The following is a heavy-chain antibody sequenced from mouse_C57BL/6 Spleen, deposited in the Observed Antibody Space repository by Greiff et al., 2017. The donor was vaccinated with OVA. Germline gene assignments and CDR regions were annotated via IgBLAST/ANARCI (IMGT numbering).Heavy chain of an antibody. CDR1: GYSITSGYY. V-gene: IGHV3-6*01. J-gene: IGHJ4*01. CDR2: ISYDGSN. D-gene: IGHD2-5*01. Sequence: EVQLQQSGPGLVKPSQSLSLTCSVTGYSITSGYYWNWIRQLPGNKLEWMGFISYDGSNNYNPSLKNRITITRDTSKNQFFLKLNSVTTEDTATYYCAKGLYSNYSYYYAMDYWGQGTSVTVSS. CDR3: AKGLYSNYSYYYAMDY.